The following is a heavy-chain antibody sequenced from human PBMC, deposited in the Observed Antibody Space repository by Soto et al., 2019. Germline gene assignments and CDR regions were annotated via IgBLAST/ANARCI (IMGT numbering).Heavy chain of an antibody. Sequence: SVKVSCKASGGTFSSYAISWVRQAPGQGLEWMGGIIPVFGTANYAQKFQGRVTITADESTSTAYMELSSLRSEDAAVYYCAVGSGYDYAYSSSWYWGQGTLVTVSS. J-gene: IGHJ4*02. CDR2: IIPVFGTA. CDR3: AVGSGYDYAYSSSWY. D-gene: IGHD6-13*01. V-gene: IGHV1-69*13. CDR1: GGTFSSYA.